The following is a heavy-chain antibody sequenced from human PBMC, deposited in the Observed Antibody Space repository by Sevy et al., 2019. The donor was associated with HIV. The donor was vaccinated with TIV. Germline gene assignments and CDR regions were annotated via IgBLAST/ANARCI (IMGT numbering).Heavy chain of an antibody. CDR2: IYTSGST. CDR1: GASISSYY. D-gene: IGHD1-7*01. CDR3: ARDTVLAGTRWFDP. Sequence: SETLSLTCTFSGASISSYYWSWIRQPAGKGLEWIGRIYTSGSTNYNPSLKSRVTMSVDTSKNQFSLKLSSVTAADTAVYYCARDTVLAGTRWFDPWGQGTLVTVSS. J-gene: IGHJ5*02. V-gene: IGHV4-4*07.